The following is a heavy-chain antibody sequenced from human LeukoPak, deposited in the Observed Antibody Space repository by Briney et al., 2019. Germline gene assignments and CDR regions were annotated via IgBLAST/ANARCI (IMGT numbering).Heavy chain of an antibody. CDR1: GFTFSSYA. CDR3: AKDWSGWYDAFDI. CDR2: ISGSGGST. J-gene: IGHJ3*02. Sequence: GGSLRLSCAASGFTFSSYAMSWVRQAPGKGLEWVSAISGSGGSTGYADSVKGRFTISRDNSKNTLYLQMNSLRAEDTAVYYCAKDWSGWYDAFDIWGQGTMVTVSS. V-gene: IGHV3-23*01. D-gene: IGHD6-19*01.